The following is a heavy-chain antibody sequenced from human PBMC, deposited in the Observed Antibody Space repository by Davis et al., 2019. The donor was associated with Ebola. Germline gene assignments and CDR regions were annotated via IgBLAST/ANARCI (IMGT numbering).Heavy chain of an antibody. CDR1: GFTFSSYA. J-gene: IGHJ4*02. D-gene: IGHD6-13*01. Sequence: GESLKISCAASGFTFSSYAMSWVRQAPGKGLEWVSAISGSGGSTYYADSVKGRFTISRDNSKSALYLQMNSLRGEDTAVYYCARDFGLAAAGTAFDYWGQGTLVTVSS. V-gene: IGHV3-23*01. CDR2: ISGSGGST. CDR3: ARDFGLAAAGTAFDY.